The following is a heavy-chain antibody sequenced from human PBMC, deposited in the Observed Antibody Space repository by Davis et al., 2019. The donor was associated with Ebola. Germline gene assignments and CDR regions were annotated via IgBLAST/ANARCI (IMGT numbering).Heavy chain of an antibody. V-gene: IGHV6-1*01. CDR3: AREGVAAVATPFDY. Sequence: SQTLSLTCAISGDSVSRKSGAWNWIRQSPSRGLEWLGRTYYSSKWYNDYAVSVKSRITINPDTSKNQFSLHLNSVTPEDTAVYYCAREGVAAVATPFDYWGQGTLVIVSS. D-gene: IGHD6-13*01. CDR2: TYYSSKWYN. CDR1: GDSVSRKSGA. J-gene: IGHJ4*02.